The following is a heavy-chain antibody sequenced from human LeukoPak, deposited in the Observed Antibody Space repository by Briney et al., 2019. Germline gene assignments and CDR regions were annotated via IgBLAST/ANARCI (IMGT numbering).Heavy chain of an antibody. V-gene: IGHV1-58*02. J-gene: IGHJ6*03. D-gene: IGHD3-3*01. CDR1: GFTFTSSA. CDR3: ARGIWSATRASYYMDV. Sequence: SVKVSCKASGFTFTSSAMQWVRQARGQRLEWIGWIVVGSGITNYAQKFQERVTITRDMSASTAYMEFSSLRSEDMAVYYCARGIWSATRASYYMDVWGKGTTVTVSS. CDR2: IVVGSGIT.